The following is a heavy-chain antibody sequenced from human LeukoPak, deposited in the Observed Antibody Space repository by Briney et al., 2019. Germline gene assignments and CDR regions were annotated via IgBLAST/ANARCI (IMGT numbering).Heavy chain of an antibody. V-gene: IGHV4-39*07. CDR3: ARVSGYSYYYYYMDV. CDR2: IYYSGST. J-gene: IGHJ6*03. D-gene: IGHD5-18*01. CDR1: GGSISSSSYY. Sequence: PSETLSLTCTVSGGSISSSSYYWGWIRQPPGKGLEWIGSIYYSGSTYYNPSLKSRVTISVDTSKNQFSLKLSSVTAADTAVYYCARVSGYSYYYYYMDVWGKGTTVTISS.